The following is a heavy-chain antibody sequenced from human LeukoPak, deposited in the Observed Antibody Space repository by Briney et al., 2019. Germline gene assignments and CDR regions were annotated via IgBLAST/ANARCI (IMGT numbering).Heavy chain of an antibody. CDR3: AREERSSDWYFDL. CDR2: IYSGGST. V-gene: IGHV3-53*01. J-gene: IGHJ2*01. Sequence: PGGSLRLSCAASGFTVSSNYMSWVRQAPGKGLEWVSVIYSGGSTYYADSVKGRFTISRDNSKNTLSPQMNSLRAEDTAVYYCAREERSSDWYFDLWGRGTLVTVSS. CDR1: GFTVSSNY. D-gene: IGHD3-10*01.